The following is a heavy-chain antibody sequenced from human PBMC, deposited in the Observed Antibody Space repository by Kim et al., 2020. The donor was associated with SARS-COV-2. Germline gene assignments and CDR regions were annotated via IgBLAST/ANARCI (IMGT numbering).Heavy chain of an antibody. Sequence: GGSLRLSCAASGLTFSRYGMHWVRQAPGKGLEWVATISYDESNKNYVDSVKGRFTISRDNSKNTLYLQMNSLRGEDTAIYYCAKDYRPADLWSGCPDSWGQGTLVTVSS. CDR1: GLTFSRYG. CDR2: ISYDESNK. D-gene: IGHD3-3*01. V-gene: IGHV3-30*18. CDR3: AKDYRPADLWSGCPDS. J-gene: IGHJ4*02.